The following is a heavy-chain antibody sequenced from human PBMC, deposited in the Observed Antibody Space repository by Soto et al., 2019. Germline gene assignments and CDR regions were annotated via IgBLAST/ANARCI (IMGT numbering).Heavy chain of an antibody. Sequence: SETLSLTCTVSGGSISSGGYYWSWIRQHPGKGLEWIGYIYYSGSTYYNPSLKSRVTISVDTSKNQFSLKLSSVTAADTAVYYCARDIVVVPAATLGGMDVWGQGTTVTVSS. J-gene: IGHJ6*02. CDR1: GGSISSGGYY. CDR3: ARDIVVVPAATLGGMDV. V-gene: IGHV4-31*03. D-gene: IGHD2-2*01. CDR2: IYYSGST.